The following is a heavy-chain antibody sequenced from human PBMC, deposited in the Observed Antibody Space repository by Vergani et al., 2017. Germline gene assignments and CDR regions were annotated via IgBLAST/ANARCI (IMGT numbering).Heavy chain of an antibody. CDR3: AHSNMYYDFWSGQNWCWFDP. CDR1: GFSLSTSGVG. Sequence: QITLKESGPTLVKPTQTLTLTCTFSGFSLSTSGVGVGWMRQPPGKALEWLALIYWDDDKRYSPSLKSSLTITEDTSKNQVVLTMTNMDTVDTATYYCAHSNMYYDFWSGQNWCWFDPWGQGTLVTVSS. V-gene: IGHV2-5*02. D-gene: IGHD3-3*01. CDR2: IYWDDDK. J-gene: IGHJ5*02.